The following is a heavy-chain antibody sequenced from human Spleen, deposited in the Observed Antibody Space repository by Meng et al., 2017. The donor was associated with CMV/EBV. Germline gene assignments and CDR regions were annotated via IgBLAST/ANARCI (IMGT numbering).Heavy chain of an antibody. CDR1: GYNFTSYD. CDR3: ARETSGYYRGAFDY. Sequence: ASGYNFTSYDSNWVRQATGQGIEWMGWMNPNSGNTGYAQKFQGRVTMTRNTSISTAYMELSSLRSEDTAVYYCARETSGYYRGAFDYWGQGTLVTVSS. CDR2: MNPNSGNT. J-gene: IGHJ4*02. D-gene: IGHD3-22*01. V-gene: IGHV1-8*01.